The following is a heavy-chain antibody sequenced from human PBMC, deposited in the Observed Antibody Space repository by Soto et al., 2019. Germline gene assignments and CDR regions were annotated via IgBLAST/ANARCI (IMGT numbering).Heavy chain of an antibody. CDR2: ISGPGGRT. CDR1: EFTFNNYA. CDR3: AKVESYDFWGGYDYYDYSHYGMDV. Sequence: HLLESGGGLVQPGGSLRLSCAASEFTFNNYAMTWVRQTPGKGLERVAGISGPGGRTYYADSVKGRFTISRDNSKNTLFLQMNGLRGEYTAVYYCAKVESYDFWGGYDYYDYSHYGMDVWGQGTTVTVSS. D-gene: IGHD3-3*01. V-gene: IGHV3-23*01. J-gene: IGHJ6*02.